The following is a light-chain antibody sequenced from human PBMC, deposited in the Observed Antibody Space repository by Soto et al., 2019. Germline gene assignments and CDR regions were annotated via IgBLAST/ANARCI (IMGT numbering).Light chain of an antibody. J-gene: IGLJ1*01. CDR2: DVS. CDR3: SSYTRSSTLYV. Sequence: QSALTQPASVSGSPGQSITISCTGTNSDVGAYNFVSWYQQHPGKAPQLMIYDVSNRPSGVSNRVSGSKSGSTASLTISGLQAEDEADYYCSSYTRSSTLYVFGTGTKVTVL. V-gene: IGLV2-14*03. CDR1: NSDVGAYNF.